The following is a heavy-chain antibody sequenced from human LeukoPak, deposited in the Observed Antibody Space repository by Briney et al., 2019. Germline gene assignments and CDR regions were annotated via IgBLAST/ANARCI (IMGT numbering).Heavy chain of an antibody. J-gene: IGHJ4*02. CDR3: ARGLGYCSSTSCLTDY. CDR1: GGSFSGYY. Sequence: SETLSLTCAVYGGSFSGYYWSWIRQPPGKGLEWIGEINHSGSTNYNPSLKSRVTISVDTSKNQFSLKLSSVTAADTAVYYCARGLGYCSSTSCLTDYWGQGTLVTVSS. D-gene: IGHD2-2*01. V-gene: IGHV4-34*01. CDR2: INHSGST.